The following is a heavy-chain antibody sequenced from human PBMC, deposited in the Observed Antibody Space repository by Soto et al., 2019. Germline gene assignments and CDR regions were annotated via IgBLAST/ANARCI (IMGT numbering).Heavy chain of an antibody. CDR2: IYYNGST. V-gene: IGHV4-59*08. D-gene: IGHD4-4*01. Sequence: SETLSLTCTVSGGSVSSYYWSWIRQSPGKGLEWIGFIYYNGSTKYKPSLKILVTISVDMSKNQFSLKVSSATAADTAVYYCARHSNRNYGLYYFDYWGLGALVTVSS. CDR3: ARHSNRNYGLYYFDY. CDR1: GGSVSSYY. J-gene: IGHJ4*02.